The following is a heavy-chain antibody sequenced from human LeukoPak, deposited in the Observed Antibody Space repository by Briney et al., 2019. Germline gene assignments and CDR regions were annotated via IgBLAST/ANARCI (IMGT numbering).Heavy chain of an antibody. V-gene: IGHV3-15*01. J-gene: IGHJ4*02. Sequence: PGGSLRLSCAASGFTFSNAWMSWVRQAPGQGLEWVGRIKSKTDGGTTDYAAPVKGRFTISRDDSKNTLYLQMNSLKTEDTAVYYCTTREAGGHSSSWEASYWGQGTLVTVSS. D-gene: IGHD6-13*01. CDR3: TTREAGGHSSSWEASY. CDR2: IKSKTDGGTT. CDR1: GFTFSNAW.